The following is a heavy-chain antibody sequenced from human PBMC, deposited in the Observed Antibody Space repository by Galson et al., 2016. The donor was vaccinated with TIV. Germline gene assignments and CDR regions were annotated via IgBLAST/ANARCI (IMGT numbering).Heavy chain of an antibody. V-gene: IGHV3-23*01. CDR2: ISGGGGST. CDR1: GFTFSIFA. CDR3: TKVPSSGFSYYYGLDV. Sequence: SLRLSCAASGFTFSIFAMTWVCQAPGMGLEWVSAISGGGGSTYYADSVKGRFTISRDNSKNTLFLQMNSLRAEDTAVYYCTKVPSSGFSYYYGLDVWGQGTTVTVSS. J-gene: IGHJ6*02. D-gene: IGHD3-22*01.